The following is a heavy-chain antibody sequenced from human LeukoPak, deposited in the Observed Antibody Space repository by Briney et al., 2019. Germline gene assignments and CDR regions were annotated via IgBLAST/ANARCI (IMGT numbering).Heavy chain of an antibody. D-gene: IGHD2-21*02. CDR1: GYTFTSYG. CDR2: ISAYNGNT. CDR3: ARDDGVTPSSLPASP. Sequence: ASVKVSCKASGYTFTSYGISWVRQAPGQGLEWMGWISAYNGNTNYAQKLQGRVTMTTDTSTSTAYMELRSLRSDDTAVYYCARDDGVTPSSLPASPWGQGTLVTVSS. V-gene: IGHV1-18*01. J-gene: IGHJ4*02.